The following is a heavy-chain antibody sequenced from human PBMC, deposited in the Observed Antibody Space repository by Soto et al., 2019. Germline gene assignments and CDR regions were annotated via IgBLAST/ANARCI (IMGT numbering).Heavy chain of an antibody. V-gene: IGHV3-23*01. Sequence: EVQLLESGGGLVQPGGSLRLSCAASGFTFSSYAMSWVRQAPGKGLEWVSAISGSGGSTYYADSVKGRFTISRDNSKNTLYLQMNSLRADDTAVYYCAKDPRYCSGGSCYFEYFQHWGQGTLVTVSS. CDR3: AKDPRYCSGGSCYFEYFQH. D-gene: IGHD2-15*01. J-gene: IGHJ1*01. CDR1: GFTFSSYA. CDR2: ISGSGGST.